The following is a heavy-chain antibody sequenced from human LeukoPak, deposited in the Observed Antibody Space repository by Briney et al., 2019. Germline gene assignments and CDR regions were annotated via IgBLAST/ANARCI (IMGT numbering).Heavy chain of an antibody. J-gene: IGHJ4*02. CDR2: IYSGGST. CDR1: GFTVSSNS. D-gene: IGHD4-17*01. Sequence: GGSLRLSCTVSGFTVSSNSMSWVRQAPGKGLEWVSVIYSGGSTYYADSVKGRFTISRDNSKNTLYLQMNSLRAEDTAVYYCARGPTVTPYFDYWGQGTLVTVSS. V-gene: IGHV3-66*01. CDR3: ARGPTVTPYFDY.